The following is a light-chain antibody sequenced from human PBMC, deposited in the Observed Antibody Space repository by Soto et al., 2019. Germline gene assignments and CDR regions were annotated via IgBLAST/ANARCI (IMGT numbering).Light chain of an antibody. J-gene: IGLJ3*02. V-gene: IGLV8-61*01. CDR2: HTN. CDR1: SGSVSTNYY. CDR3: VLYITGGTGV. Sequence: QAVVTQETSFSVSPGGTVTLTRGLNSGSVSTNYYPAWYQQTPGQAPRALIYHTNTRSSGVPDRFSGSILGNRAALTIAGAQADGESDYYCVLYITGGTGVFGGGTKLTVL.